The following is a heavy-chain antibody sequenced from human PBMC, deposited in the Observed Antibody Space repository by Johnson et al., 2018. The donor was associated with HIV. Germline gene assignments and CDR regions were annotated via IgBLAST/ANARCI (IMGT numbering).Heavy chain of an antibody. CDR2: ISYDGSNK. D-gene: IGHD1-26*01. J-gene: IGHJ3*02. CDR1: GFTFSSYG. CDR3: AKGFGASSSAFDI. Sequence: QVQLVESGGGVVQPGRSLRLSCAASGFTFSSYGMHWVRQAPGTGLEWVAVISYDGSNKYYADSVKGRFTISRDNSKNTLYLQMNSLRAEDTAVYYCAKGFGASSSAFDIWGQGTMVTVSS. V-gene: IGHV3-30*18.